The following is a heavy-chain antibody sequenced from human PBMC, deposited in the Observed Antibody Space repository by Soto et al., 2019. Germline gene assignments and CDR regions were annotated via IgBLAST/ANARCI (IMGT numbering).Heavy chain of an antibody. D-gene: IGHD1-26*01. CDR3: AREPLGGPGY. CDR2: IYYSGST. J-gene: IGHJ4*02. V-gene: IGHV4-59*01. Sequence: SETLSLTCTVSGASISSYYWSWIRQPPGKGLEWIGYIYYSGSTNYNPSLKSRVTISVDTSKNQFSLKLSSVTAADTAVYYCAREPLGGPGYWGQGTPVTVSS. CDR1: GASISSYY.